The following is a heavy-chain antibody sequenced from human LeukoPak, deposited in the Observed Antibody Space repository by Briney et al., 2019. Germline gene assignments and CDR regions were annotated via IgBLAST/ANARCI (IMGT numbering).Heavy chain of an antibody. CDR3: AKVDPKRAFDI. CDR2: IQYDGSNK. D-gene: IGHD3-9*01. J-gene: IGHJ3*02. CDR1: GFTFSSCG. V-gene: IGHV3-30*02. Sequence: PGGSLRLSCAASGFTFSSCGMHWVRQAPGKGLEWVAFIQYDGSNKYYADSVKGRFTISRDNSKNTLYLQMNSLRAEDTAVYYCAKVDPKRAFDIWGQGTMVTVSS.